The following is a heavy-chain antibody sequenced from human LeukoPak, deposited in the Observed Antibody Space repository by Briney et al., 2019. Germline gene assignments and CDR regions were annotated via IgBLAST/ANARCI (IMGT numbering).Heavy chain of an antibody. D-gene: IGHD1-1*01. CDR1: GGSISSYY. CDR2: IYYSGST. J-gene: IGHJ6*02. CDR3: ARGYPLGVMGV. Sequence: SETLSLTCTVSGGSISSYYWSWIRQPPGKGLEWIGYIYYSGSTNYNPSLKSRVTISVDTSKNQFSLKLSSVTAADTAVYYCARGYPLGVMGVWGQGTTVTVSS. V-gene: IGHV4-59*01.